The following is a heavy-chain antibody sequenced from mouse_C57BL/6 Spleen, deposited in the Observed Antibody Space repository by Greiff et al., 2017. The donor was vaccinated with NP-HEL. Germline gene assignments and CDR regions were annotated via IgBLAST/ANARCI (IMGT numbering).Heavy chain of an antibody. CDR2: INPGSGGT. CDR3: ARGRDYDDYAMDY. V-gene: IGHV1-54*01. Sequence: QVQLQQSGAELVRPGTSVTVSCKASGYAFTNYLIEWVKQRPGQGLEWIGVINPGSGGTNYNEKFKGKATLTADKSSSTAYMQLSSLTSEDSAVYFCARGRDYDDYAMDYWGQGTSVTVSS. J-gene: IGHJ4*01. D-gene: IGHD2-4*01. CDR1: GYAFTNYL.